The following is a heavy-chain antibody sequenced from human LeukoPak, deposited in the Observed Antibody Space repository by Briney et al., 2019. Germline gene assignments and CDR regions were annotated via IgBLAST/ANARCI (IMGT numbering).Heavy chain of an antibody. Sequence: GGSPRLSCAASGFTFSSYGMHWVRQAPGKGLEWVAVISYDGSNKYYADSVKGRFTISRDNSKNTLYLQMNSLRAEDTAVYYCAKSPYDSSGRDAFDIWGQGTMVTVSS. V-gene: IGHV3-30*18. J-gene: IGHJ3*02. D-gene: IGHD3-22*01. CDR1: GFTFSSYG. CDR2: ISYDGSNK. CDR3: AKSPYDSSGRDAFDI.